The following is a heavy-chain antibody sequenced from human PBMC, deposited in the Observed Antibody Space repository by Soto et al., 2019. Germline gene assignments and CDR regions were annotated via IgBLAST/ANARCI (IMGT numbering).Heavy chain of an antibody. CDR1: GFTFSSYG. CDR3: ARDRDCSGGSCYSAYYGMDV. Sequence: QVQLVESGGGVVQPGRSLRLSCAASGFTFSSYGMHWVRQAPGKGLEWVAVIWYDGSNKYYADSVKGRFTSSRDNSKNTLYLQMNSLRAEDTAVYYCARDRDCSGGSCYSAYYGMDVWGQGTTVTVSS. V-gene: IGHV3-33*01. CDR2: IWYDGSNK. D-gene: IGHD2-15*01. J-gene: IGHJ6*02.